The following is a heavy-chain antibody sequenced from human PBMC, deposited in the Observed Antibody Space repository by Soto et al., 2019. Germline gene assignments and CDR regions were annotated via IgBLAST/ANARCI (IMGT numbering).Heavy chain of an antibody. D-gene: IGHD2-2*01. V-gene: IGHV3-15*01. CDR3: TSRPIRYCSSTSCHSQVSDYYYYMDV. CDR2: IKSKTDGGTT. CDR1: GFTFSNAW. Sequence: GGSLRLSCAASGFTFSNAWMSWVRQAPGKGLEWVGRIKSKTDGGTTDYAAPVKGRFTISRDDSKNTLYLQMNSLKTEDTAVYYCTSRPIRYCSSTSCHSQVSDYYYYMDVWGKGTTVTVSS. J-gene: IGHJ6*03.